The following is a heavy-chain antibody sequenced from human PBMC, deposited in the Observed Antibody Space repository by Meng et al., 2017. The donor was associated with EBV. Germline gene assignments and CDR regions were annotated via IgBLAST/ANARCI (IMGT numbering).Heavy chain of an antibody. CDR3: GRTEIVGAGRLDY. Sequence: QGLQVQAWAEVKVTGSSETVACTVCGCTFSGDGISWVRQSPGKGLEWMGGIIPIFGQENYAQKFKGRVKSTADNYTSTANMELSGMGAEDTAVYSCGRTEIVGAGRLDYWGQGTLVTVSS. CDR2: IIPIFGQE. J-gene: IGHJ4*02. D-gene: IGHD6-13*01. CDR1: GCTFSGDG. V-gene: IGHV1-69*06.